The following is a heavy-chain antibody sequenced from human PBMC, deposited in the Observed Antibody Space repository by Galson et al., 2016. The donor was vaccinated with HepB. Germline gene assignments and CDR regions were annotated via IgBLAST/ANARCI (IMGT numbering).Heavy chain of an antibody. J-gene: IGHJ5*01. D-gene: IGHD3-10*01. Sequence: SVKVSCKASGGTFSSYGTGWLRQAPGQGLEWMGGIIPISGATNYAHKFQGRVTFAADESTSTAYMEMSSLRSEDTAVYYCSRGPTELRFSDRLDSWGQGTLVTVSS. CDR3: SRGPTELRFSDRLDS. V-gene: IGHV1-69*13. CDR1: GGTFSSYG. CDR2: IIPISGAT.